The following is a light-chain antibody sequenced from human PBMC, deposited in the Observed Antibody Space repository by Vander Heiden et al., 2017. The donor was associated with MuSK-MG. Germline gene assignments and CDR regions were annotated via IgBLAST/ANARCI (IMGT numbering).Light chain of an antibody. CDR1: QSISSY. CDR2: AAS. J-gene: IGKJ2*01. Sequence: DIQMTQSPSSLSASVGDRVTITCRASQSISSYLNWYQQKPGKAPKLLIYAASSLQSGVPSRFSGSGSGTDFTLTISSLQPEDFATYYCQQCDSIPRTFGQGTKLEIK. CDR3: QQCDSIPRT. V-gene: IGKV1-39*01.